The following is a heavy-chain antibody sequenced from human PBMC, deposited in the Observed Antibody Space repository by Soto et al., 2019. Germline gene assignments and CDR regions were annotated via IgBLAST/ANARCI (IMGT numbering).Heavy chain of an antibody. CDR1: GLTYSSSA. V-gene: IGHV1-69*01. CDR3: ARGGVDVVATSAFDY. Sequence: QVQLVQSGAEVRKPGSSVKVSCKASGLTYSSSAISWVRQAPGQGPEWMGGINPILGTPDYAPKFQGRVTITADESTRTVCMDLGSLRSEDTAMYYCARGGVDVVATSAFDYWGQGTLVTVSS. CDR2: INPILGTP. D-gene: IGHD5-12*01. J-gene: IGHJ4*02.